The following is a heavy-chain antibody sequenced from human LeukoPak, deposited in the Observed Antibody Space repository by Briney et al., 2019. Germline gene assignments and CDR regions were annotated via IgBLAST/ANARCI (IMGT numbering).Heavy chain of an antibody. D-gene: IGHD3-22*01. V-gene: IGHV4-34*01. Sequence: PSETLSLTCAVYGGSFSGYYWSWIRQPPGKGLEWIGEINHSGSTNYNPSLKSRVTISVDTSKNQFSLKLSSVTAADTAAYYCARAPDSSGYWGFDPWGQGTLVTVSS. CDR3: ARAPDSSGYWGFDP. CDR2: INHSGST. CDR1: GGSFSGYY. J-gene: IGHJ5*02.